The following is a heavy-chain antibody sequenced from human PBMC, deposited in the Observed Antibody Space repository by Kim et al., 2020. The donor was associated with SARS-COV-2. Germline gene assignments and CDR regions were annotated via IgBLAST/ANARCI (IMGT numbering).Heavy chain of an antibody. CDR2: INHSGST. D-gene: IGHD6-13*01. CDR3: ARGHASSSWYYYYYVMDV. V-gene: IGHV4-34*01. Sequence: SETLSLTCAFYGGSFSGYYWSLIRQPPGKGLEWIGEINHSGSTNYSPSLKSRVTISVDTSKNQFSLKLSSVTAADTAAYYCARGHASSSWYYYYYVMDV. CDR1: GGSFSGYY. J-gene: IGHJ6*01.